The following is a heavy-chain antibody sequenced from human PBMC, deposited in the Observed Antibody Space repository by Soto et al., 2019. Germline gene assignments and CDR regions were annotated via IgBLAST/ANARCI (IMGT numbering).Heavy chain of an antibody. J-gene: IGHJ3*02. D-gene: IGHD3-3*01. CDR2: ISYDGSNK. V-gene: IGHV3-30*18. CDR1: GFTFSNHA. CDR3: AKEGRSYDDFWSGSVGSFDI. Sequence: QGQLVESGGDAVQSGRSLRLSCVGSGFTFSNHAIHWVRLAPGQGLEWVAYISYDGSNKAYGDSVQGRFTIYRDNSKNTVILEMKSLRAEDTGVFHCAKEGRSYDDFWSGSVGSFDIWCRGTTVTVSS.